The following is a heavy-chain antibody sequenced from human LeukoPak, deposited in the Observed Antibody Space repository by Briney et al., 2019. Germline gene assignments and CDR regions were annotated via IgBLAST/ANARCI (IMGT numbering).Heavy chain of an antibody. D-gene: IGHD1-7*01. CDR2: VIPIFGTA. V-gene: IGHV1-69*13. Sequence: SVKVSCKASGGTFSSYAISWVRQAPGQGLEWMGGVIPIFGTANYAQKFQGRVTITADESTSTAYMELSSLRSEDTAVYYCASPSEATGTTGYYFDYWGQGTLVTVSS. J-gene: IGHJ4*02. CDR1: GGTFSSYA. CDR3: ASPSEATGTTGYYFDY.